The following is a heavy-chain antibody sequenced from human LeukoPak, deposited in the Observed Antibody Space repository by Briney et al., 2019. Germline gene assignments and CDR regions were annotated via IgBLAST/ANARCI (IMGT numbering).Heavy chain of an antibody. CDR3: ARHGGETGEIGMVRGVIAYYYYGMDV. J-gene: IGHJ6*02. CDR1: GGSISSGGYY. V-gene: IGHV4-61*08. CDR2: IYYSGST. D-gene: IGHD3-10*01. Sequence: SSQTLSLTCTVSGGSISSGGYYWSWIRQHPGKGLEWIGYIYYSGSTNYNPSLKSRVTISVDTSKNQFSLKLSSVTAADTAVYYCARHGGETGEIGMVRGVIAYYYYGMDVWGQGTTVTVSS.